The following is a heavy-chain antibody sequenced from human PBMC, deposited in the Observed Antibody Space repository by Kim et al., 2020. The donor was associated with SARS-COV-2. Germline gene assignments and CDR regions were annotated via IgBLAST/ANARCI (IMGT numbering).Heavy chain of an antibody. CDR3: ARVRWLPGEGLPGNWFDP. CDR2: IYYSGST. D-gene: IGHD5-12*01. CDR1: GGSISSYY. J-gene: IGHJ5*02. V-gene: IGHV4-59*01. Sequence: SETLSLTCTVSGGSISSYYWSWIRQPPGKGLEWIGYIYYSGSTNYNPSLKSRVTISVDTSKNQFSLKLTSVTAADTAVYYCARVRWLPGEGLPGNWFDPWCQGTLVTVSS.